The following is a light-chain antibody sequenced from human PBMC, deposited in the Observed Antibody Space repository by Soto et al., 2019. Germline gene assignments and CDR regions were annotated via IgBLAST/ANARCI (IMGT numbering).Light chain of an antibody. V-gene: IGKV3-11*01. J-gene: IGKJ5*01. CDR2: DAS. Sequence: EIVLTQSPATLSLSPGERATLSCRASQSVSSYLAWYQQKPGQAPRLLIYDASNRATGIPARFSGSGSGTDFTLTISSLEPEDFAVYYGHQRSNWQITFGQGTRLEIK. CDR3: HQRSNWQIT. CDR1: QSVSSY.